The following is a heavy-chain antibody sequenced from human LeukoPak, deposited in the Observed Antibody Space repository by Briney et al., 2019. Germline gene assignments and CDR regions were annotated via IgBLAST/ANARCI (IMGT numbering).Heavy chain of an antibody. Sequence: ASVKVSCKASGYTFTSYGISWVRQAPGQGLEWMGWMSAYNGNTNYAQKLQGRVTMTTDTSTSTAYMELRSLRSDDTAVYYCASHSSSWYPHWFDPWGQGTLVTVSS. V-gene: IGHV1-18*01. CDR2: MSAYNGNT. J-gene: IGHJ5*02. D-gene: IGHD6-13*01. CDR3: ASHSSSWYPHWFDP. CDR1: GYTFTSYG.